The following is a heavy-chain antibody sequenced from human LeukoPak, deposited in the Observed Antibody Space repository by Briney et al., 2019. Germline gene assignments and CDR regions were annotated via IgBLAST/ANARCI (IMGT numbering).Heavy chain of an antibody. CDR2: IYYSGST. CDR1: GGSISSYY. Sequence: SETLSLTCTGPGGSISSYYWSWIRQPPGKGLEWIGSIYYSGSTNYNPSLKSRVTISVDTSKNQFSLKLSSVYAADTAVYYCARLVLYDILTGYRYTFDYWGQGTLVTVSS. V-gene: IGHV4-59*01. CDR3: ARLVLYDILTGYRYTFDY. D-gene: IGHD3-9*01. J-gene: IGHJ4*02.